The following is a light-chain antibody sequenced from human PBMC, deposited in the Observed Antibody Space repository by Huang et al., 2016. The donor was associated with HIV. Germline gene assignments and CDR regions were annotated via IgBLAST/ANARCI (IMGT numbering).Light chain of an antibody. V-gene: IGKV3D-15*01. J-gene: IGKJ2*01. Sequence: EIVMTQSPVTLSVSPGERATLSCRASQSVGEYLAWYQQRPGQPPRLLIYGSSTRATGIPARFTGGGSGTEFTITIDSLQSEDFAIYYCQQYDNGPYTFGQGTNLEIK. CDR1: QSVGEY. CDR2: GSS. CDR3: QQYDNGPYT.